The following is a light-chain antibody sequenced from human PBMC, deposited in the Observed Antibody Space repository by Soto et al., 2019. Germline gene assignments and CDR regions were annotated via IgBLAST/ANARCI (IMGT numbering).Light chain of an antibody. CDR3: QSYDSSLSGDV. V-gene: IGLV1-40*01. Sequence: QSVLTQPPSVSGAPGQRVTISCTGSSSNIGAGYDVHWYQHLPGRAPKPLIYGNSNRPSGVPDRFSGSKSGTSATLVITGLQAEDEADYFCQSYDSSLSGDVFGTGTKLTVL. CDR2: GNS. CDR1: SSNIGAGYD. J-gene: IGLJ1*01.